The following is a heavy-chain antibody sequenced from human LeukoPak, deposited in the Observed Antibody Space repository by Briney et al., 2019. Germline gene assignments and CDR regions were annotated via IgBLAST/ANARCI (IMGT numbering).Heavy chain of an antibody. CDR3: ARWSPCGGDCYSIYYYYYGMDV. CDR1: GGTFSSYA. CDR2: IIPIFGTA. J-gene: IGHJ6*02. D-gene: IGHD2-21*02. Sequence: SVKVSCKASGGTFSSYAISWVRQAPGQGLEWMGGIIPIFGTANYAQKFQGRVTITADESTSTAYMELSSLRSEDTAVYYCARWSPCGGDCYSIYYYYYGMDVWGQGTTVTVSS. V-gene: IGHV1-69*13.